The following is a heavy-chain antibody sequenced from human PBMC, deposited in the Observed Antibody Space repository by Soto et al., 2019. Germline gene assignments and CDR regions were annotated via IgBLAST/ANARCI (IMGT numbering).Heavy chain of an antibody. V-gene: IGHV3-30*03. Sequence: GGSLRLSCAASGFTFSSSGMDWVRQAPGKGLQWVAVIAYDGSNKYYADSVKGRFTISRDNPKNMLYLQMNSLRPEDTAVYYCARVLHSPKRFDIRGKGTLVTVSS. J-gene: IGHJ3*02. CDR3: ARVLHSPKRFDI. CDR1: GFTFSSSG. CDR2: IAYDGSNK.